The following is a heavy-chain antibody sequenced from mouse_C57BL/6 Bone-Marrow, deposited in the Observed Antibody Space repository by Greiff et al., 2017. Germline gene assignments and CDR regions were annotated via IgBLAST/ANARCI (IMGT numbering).Heavy chain of an antibody. J-gene: IGHJ3*01. CDR3: ATVYYGYDAGFAY. V-gene: IGHV3-6*01. Sequence: VQLKESGPGLVKPSQSLSLTCSVTGYSITSGYYWNWLRQFPGNKLEWMGYISYDGSNNYNPSLKNRFSITRDTSKNQFFLKLTSVTTEDTATYYCATVYYGYDAGFAYWGQGTLVTVSA. CDR2: ISYDGSN. CDR1: GYSITSGYY. D-gene: IGHD2-2*01.